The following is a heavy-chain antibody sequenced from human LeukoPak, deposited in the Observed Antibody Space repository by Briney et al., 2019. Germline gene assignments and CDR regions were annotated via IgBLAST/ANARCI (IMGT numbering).Heavy chain of an antibody. CDR2: ISASGVMT. J-gene: IGHJ4*02. D-gene: IGHD1-26*01. CDR3: AKDRSIGTYYTFDH. CDR1: GFTFSSYA. Sequence: GGSLRLSCAASGFTFSSYAMTWVRQAPGKGLDWVSSISASGVMTYYADSVKGRFTVSRDNSKNSLYLQMSSLTAADTAVYYCAKDRSIGTYYTFDHWGQGTLVTVSS. V-gene: IGHV3-23*01.